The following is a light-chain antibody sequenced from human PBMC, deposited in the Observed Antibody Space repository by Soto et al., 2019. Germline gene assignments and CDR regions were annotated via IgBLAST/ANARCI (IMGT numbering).Light chain of an antibody. CDR2: GAS. J-gene: IGKJ1*01. CDR3: QQYGSSPLT. Sequence: EIVLTQSPGTLSLSPGERATLSCRASQSVSSSYLAWYQQKPGQAPRLLIYGASSRATGIPDRFSGSESGTDFTLTISRLEPEDFAVYYCQQYGSSPLTFGQGTKVDIK. CDR1: QSVSSSY. V-gene: IGKV3-20*01.